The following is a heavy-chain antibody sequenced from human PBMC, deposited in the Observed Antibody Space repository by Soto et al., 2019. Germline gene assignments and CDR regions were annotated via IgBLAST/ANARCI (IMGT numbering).Heavy chain of an antibody. D-gene: IGHD3-16*01. Sequence: PSETLSLTCTVSGGSISSGDYYWSWIRQPPGKGLEWIGYIYYSGSTYYNPSLKSRVTISVDTSKNQFSLKLSSVTAADTAVYYCARGLGENWFDPWGQGTLVTVSS. J-gene: IGHJ5*02. CDR3: ARGLGENWFDP. CDR2: IYYSGST. CDR1: GGSISSGDYY. V-gene: IGHV4-30-4*01.